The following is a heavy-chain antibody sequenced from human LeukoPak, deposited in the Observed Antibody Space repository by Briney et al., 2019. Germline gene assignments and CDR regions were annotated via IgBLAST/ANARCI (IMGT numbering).Heavy chain of an antibody. D-gene: IGHD1-26*01. CDR2: IYYSGST. CDR1: GGSISSGGCY. V-gene: IGHV4-31*03. J-gene: IGHJ3*02. CDR3: ATYGIVDQPDHDAFDI. Sequence: SETLSLTCTVSGGSISSGGCYWSWLRQHPGKGLEWIGYIYYSGSTYYNPSLKSRVTISVDTSKNQFSLKLSSVTAADTAVYYCATYGIVDQPDHDAFDIWGQGTMVTVSS.